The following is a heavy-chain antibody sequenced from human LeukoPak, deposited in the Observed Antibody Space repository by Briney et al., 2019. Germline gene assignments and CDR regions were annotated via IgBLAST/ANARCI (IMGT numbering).Heavy chain of an antibody. CDR3: ARDRLRFVY. CDR1: VRPISSSY. Sequence: SETLSLTCTVSVRPISSSYWSWIRQPPGRGLEWIGYIYYSGSTNYNPSLKSRVTIPVETSKNQFSLKLSSVTSADTAVYYCARDRLRFVYWGERTLVTVSS. V-gene: IGHV4-59*13. J-gene: IGHJ4*02. CDR2: IYYSGST.